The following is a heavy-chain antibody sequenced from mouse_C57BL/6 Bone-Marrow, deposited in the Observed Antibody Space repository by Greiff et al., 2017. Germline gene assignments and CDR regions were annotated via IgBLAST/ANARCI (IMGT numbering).Heavy chain of an antibody. CDR1: GYTFTSYW. V-gene: IGHV1-52*01. Sequence: QVQLQQPGAELVRPGSSVKLSCKASGYTFTSYWMHWVKQRPIQGLEWIGNIDTSDSETHSYQKVKDKATLTVDKSYSTAYRQLSSLTSEDSAVYYCARPHGYGSTSYAMDYWGQGTSVTVSS. J-gene: IGHJ4*01. CDR2: IDTSDSET. D-gene: IGHD1-1*01. CDR3: ARPHGYGSTSYAMDY.